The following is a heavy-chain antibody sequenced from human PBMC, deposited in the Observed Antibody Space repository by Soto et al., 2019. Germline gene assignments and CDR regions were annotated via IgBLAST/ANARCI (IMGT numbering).Heavy chain of an antibody. CDR3: ARDRAPAYCGGDCYRYFDY. J-gene: IGHJ4*02. D-gene: IGHD2-21*02. Sequence: QVQLVESGGGVVQPGRSLRLSCAASGFTFSSYAMHWVRQAPGKGLEWVAVISYDGSNKYYADSVKGRFTISRDNSKNPLYLQMNSLRAEDTAVYYCARDRAPAYCGGDCYRYFDYWGQGTLVTVSS. CDR2: ISYDGSNK. V-gene: IGHV3-30-3*01. CDR1: GFTFSSYA.